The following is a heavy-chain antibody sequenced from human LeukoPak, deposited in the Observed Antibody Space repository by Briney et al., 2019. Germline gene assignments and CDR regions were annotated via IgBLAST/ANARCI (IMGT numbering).Heavy chain of an antibody. CDR3: ARPGRSAWYLHY. CDR1: GGSFSGYY. V-gene: IGHV4-34*01. Sequence: SETLSLTCAVYGGSFSGYYWSWIGQPPGKGLEWIGEINHSGSTNYNPSLKSRVTISVDTSKNQFSLKLSSVTAADTAVYYCARPGRSAWYLHYWGQGTLVTVSS. J-gene: IGHJ4*02. D-gene: IGHD6-19*01. CDR2: INHSGST.